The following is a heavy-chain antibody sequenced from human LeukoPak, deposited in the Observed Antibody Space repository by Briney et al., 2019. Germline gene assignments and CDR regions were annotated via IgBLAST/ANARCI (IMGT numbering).Heavy chain of an antibody. D-gene: IGHD7-27*01. CDR1: GGSFSGYY. CDR3: ARSIGWGIPAYYYYGMDV. J-gene: IGHJ6*02. CDR2: INHSGST. Sequence: PSETLSPTCAVYGGSFSGYYWSWIRQPPGKGLEWIGEINHSGSTNYNPSLKSRVTISVDTSKNQFSLKLSSVAAADTAVYYCARSIGWGIPAYYYYGMDVWGQGTTVTVSS. V-gene: IGHV4-34*01.